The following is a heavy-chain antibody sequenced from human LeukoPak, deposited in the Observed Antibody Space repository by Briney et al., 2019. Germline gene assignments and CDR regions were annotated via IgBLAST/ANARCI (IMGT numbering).Heavy chain of an antibody. CDR3: ARGDNSGYHY. CDR2: ISAYNGNT. CDR1: GYTFTSYG. D-gene: IGHD3-22*01. J-gene: IGHJ4*02. V-gene: IGHV1-18*01. Sequence: GSVKVSCKASGYTFTSYGISWVRQAPGQGLEWMGWISAYNGNTNYAHQLQDRGTMTTDTSTNTAYMELRSLRSDDTAVYYYARGDNSGYHYWGQGTLVTVSS.